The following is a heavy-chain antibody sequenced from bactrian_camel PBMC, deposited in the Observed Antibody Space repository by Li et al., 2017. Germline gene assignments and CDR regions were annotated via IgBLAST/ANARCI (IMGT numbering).Heavy chain of an antibody. CDR3: ASAMIIRGGSWYWAGKYNS. Sequence: HVQLVESGGGSVQAGGSLRLSCVASGYDFRQPTMGWFRQAPGKEREGVATIWNGGRDERYDASVKGRFTISIDNAKTTIWLQMNSLKPEDTAMYYCASAMIIRGGSWYWAGKYNSWGQGTQVTVS. CDR1: GYDFRQPT. D-gene: IGHD6*01. J-gene: IGHJ4*01. V-gene: IGHV3S63*01. CDR2: IWNGGRDE.